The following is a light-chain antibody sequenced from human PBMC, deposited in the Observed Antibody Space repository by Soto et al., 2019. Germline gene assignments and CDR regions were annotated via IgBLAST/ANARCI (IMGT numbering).Light chain of an antibody. V-gene: IGLV1-40*01. CDR3: QCYVSSLSGYV. J-gene: IGLJ1*01. CDR2: GNS. CDR1: SSNIGAGYD. Sequence: QSVLTQPPSVSGAPGQRVTICCTGSSSNIGAGYDVHWYQQFPGTAPKLLIYGNSNRPSGVPDRFSGSKSGTSASLAITGLQAEDEADYYCQCYVSSLSGYVCGTGTQVTVL.